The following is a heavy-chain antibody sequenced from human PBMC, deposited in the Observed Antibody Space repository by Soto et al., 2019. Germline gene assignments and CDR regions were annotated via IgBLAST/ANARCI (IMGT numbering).Heavy chain of an antibody. CDR3: ASGPYYDILTGYYSIDY. Sequence: SETLSLTCTVSGGSISSSSYYWGWIRQPPGKGLEWIGSIYYSGSTYYNPSLKSRVTISVDTSKNQFSLKLSSVTAADTAVYYCASGPYYDILTGYYSIDYWGQGTLVTVSS. CDR1: GGSISSSSYY. CDR2: IYYSGST. V-gene: IGHV4-39*01. J-gene: IGHJ4*02. D-gene: IGHD3-9*01.